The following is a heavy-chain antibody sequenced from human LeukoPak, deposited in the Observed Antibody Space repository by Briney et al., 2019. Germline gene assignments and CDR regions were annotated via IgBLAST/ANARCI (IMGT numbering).Heavy chain of an antibody. CDR3: AKRSGTPRMTYYYYYYGMDV. J-gene: IGHJ6*02. CDR1: GGSFSGYY. V-gene: IGHV4-34*01. D-gene: IGHD2-15*01. Sequence: PSETLSLTCAVYGGSFSGYYWNWIRQPPGKGLEWIGEINHSGSTNYNPSLKSRVTISVDTSKNQFSLKLSSVTAADTAVYYCAKRSGTPRMTYYYYYYGMDVWGQGTTVTVSS. CDR2: INHSGST.